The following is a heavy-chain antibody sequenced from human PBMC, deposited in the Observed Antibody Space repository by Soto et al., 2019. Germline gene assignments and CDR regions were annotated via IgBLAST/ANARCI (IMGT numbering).Heavy chain of an antibody. Sequence: QVQLVQSGAEVKKPGASVKVSCKASGYTFTSSGITWVRQAPGQGLEWMGWISAYDGNTNYAQKLQGRITMTTDTSTSTAYMELWSLRSDDTAVYCCARVSKGSCFSNICPEYFQHWGQGTLVTVSS. CDR1: GYTFTSSG. D-gene: IGHD2-2*01. CDR3: ARVSKGSCFSNICPEYFQH. V-gene: IGHV1-18*01. CDR2: ISAYDGNT. J-gene: IGHJ1*01.